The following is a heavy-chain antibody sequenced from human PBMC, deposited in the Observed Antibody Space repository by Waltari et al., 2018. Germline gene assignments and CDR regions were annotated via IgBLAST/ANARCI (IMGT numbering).Heavy chain of an antibody. J-gene: IGHJ6*03. CDR2: ISYDGSNK. D-gene: IGHD3-9*01. CDR3: ARGAGILTYYYYMDV. V-gene: IGHV3-30-3*01. CDR1: GFTLSSYA. Sequence: QVQLVESGGGVVQPGRSLRLSCAASGFTLSSYAMHWVRQAPGKGLEWVAVISYDGSNKYYADSVKGRFTISRDNSKNTLYLQMNSLRAEDTAVYYCARGAGILTYYYYMDVWGKGTTVTVSS.